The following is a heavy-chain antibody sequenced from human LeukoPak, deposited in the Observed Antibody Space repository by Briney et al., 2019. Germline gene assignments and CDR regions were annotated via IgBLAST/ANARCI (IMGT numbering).Heavy chain of an antibody. CDR1: GYTFTGYY. CDR2: ISPNSGGT. J-gene: IGHJ4*02. Sequence: ASVKVSCKASGYTFTGYYMHWVRQAPGQGLEWMGWISPNSGGTNYAQKFQGRVTMTRDTSISTAYMELSRLRSDDTAVYYCARGPGYSSSRPTGYWGQGTLVTVSS. V-gene: IGHV1-2*02. D-gene: IGHD6-13*01. CDR3: ARGPGYSSSRPTGY.